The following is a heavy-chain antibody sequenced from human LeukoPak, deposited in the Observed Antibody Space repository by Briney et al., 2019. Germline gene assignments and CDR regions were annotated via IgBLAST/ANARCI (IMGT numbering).Heavy chain of an antibody. CDR3: AIYDFWSGYLGY. V-gene: IGHV4-39*01. CDR1: GGSISSSSYY. J-gene: IGHJ4*02. Sequence: SETLSLTCTVSGGSISSSSYYWGWIRQPPGKGRVWIGSIYYSGSTYYNPSLKSRATISVDTSKNQFSLKLSSVTAADTAVYYCAIYDFWSGYLGYWGQGTLVTVSS. D-gene: IGHD3-3*01. CDR2: IYYSGST.